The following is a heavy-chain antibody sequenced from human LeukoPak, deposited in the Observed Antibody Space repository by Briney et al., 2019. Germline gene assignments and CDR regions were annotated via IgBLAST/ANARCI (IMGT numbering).Heavy chain of an antibody. CDR1: GFIFNTYE. CDR2: IGTGGGPI. J-gene: IGHJ4*02. D-gene: IGHD3/OR15-3a*01. CDR3: ASGLVIDY. Sequence: GGSLRLSCTTSGFIFNTYEFNWVRQAPGRGLEWVSHIGTGGGPIYYADSVKGRFTISRDDARQSLYLQMDSLRVEDTAVYYCASGLVIDYWGQGTLVTVSS. V-gene: IGHV3-48*03.